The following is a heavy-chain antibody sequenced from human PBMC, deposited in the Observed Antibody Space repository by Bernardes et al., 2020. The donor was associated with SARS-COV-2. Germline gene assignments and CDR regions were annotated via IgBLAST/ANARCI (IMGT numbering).Heavy chain of an antibody. J-gene: IGHJ4*02. CDR1: GFTFTDFY. Sequence: GGSLRLSCTASGFTFTDFYMSWIRQAPGKGLEWISYISYSGNKIYYADSVRGRFTVSRDDAKNSVYLQMNSLRAEDTAVYYCARDRYGDYGDYWGQGTLVSVSS. D-gene: IGHD4-17*01. CDR2: ISYSGNKI. V-gene: IGHV3-11*01. CDR3: ARDRYGDYGDY.